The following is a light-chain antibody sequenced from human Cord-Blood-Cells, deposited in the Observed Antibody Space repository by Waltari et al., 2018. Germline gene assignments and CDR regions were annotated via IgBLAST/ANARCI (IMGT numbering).Light chain of an antibody. CDR1: QSISSY. V-gene: IGKV1-39*01. CDR3: QQSYSTPLT. CDR2: AAS. J-gene: IGKJ4*01. Sequence: IQMTQSTYSLSASVGDRVTLTCLASQSISSYLNWYQQKPEKAPKLLIYAASSLQSGVPSRFSGSGSGTDFTLTISSLQPEDFATYYCQQSYSTPLTFGGGTKVEIK.